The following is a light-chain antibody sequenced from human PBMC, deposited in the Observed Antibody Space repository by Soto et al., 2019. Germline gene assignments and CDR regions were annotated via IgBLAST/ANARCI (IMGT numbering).Light chain of an antibody. V-gene: IGKV2D-29*01. Sequence: DIVMTQTPLSLSVTPGQPASISCKSSQSLLHSDGKTYLYWYLQKPGQTPQLLISEVSNRFSGVPDRFSCSGSGTDLTLKIRRVEAEDVGVYYCMQSIQPGWTFGQGTKVEIK. CDR2: EVS. CDR3: MQSIQPGWT. CDR1: QSLLHSDGKTY. J-gene: IGKJ1*01.